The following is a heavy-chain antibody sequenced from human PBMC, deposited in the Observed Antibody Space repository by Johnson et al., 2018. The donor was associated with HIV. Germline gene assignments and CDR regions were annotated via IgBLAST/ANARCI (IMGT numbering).Heavy chain of an antibody. D-gene: IGHD6-19*01. CDR3: ARLERLGGLSRVLDM. Sequence: QLVEFGGGLVKPGGSLRLSCAASGFTFSDYYMSWIRQAPGKGLEWVSYISYSASSMFYADSLQGRFTISRDNAKNSLYLQMNYLRVEDTAVYYCARLERLGGLSRVLDMWGQGTMVTVSS. J-gene: IGHJ3*02. V-gene: IGHV3-11*04. CDR1: GFTFSDYY. CDR2: ISYSASSM.